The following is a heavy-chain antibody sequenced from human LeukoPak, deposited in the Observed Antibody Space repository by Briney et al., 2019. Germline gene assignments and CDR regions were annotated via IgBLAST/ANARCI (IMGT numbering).Heavy chain of an antibody. V-gene: IGHV4-4*07. CDR3: ARHAWRYSSGWYTVDY. Sequence: SETLSLTCTVSGGSISSYYWSWIRQPAGKGLEWIGRIYTSGSTNYNPSLKSRVTMSVDTSKNQFSLKLSSVTAADTAVYYCARHAWRYSSGWYTVDYWGQGTLVTVSS. CDR2: IYTSGST. CDR1: GGSISSYY. D-gene: IGHD6-19*01. J-gene: IGHJ4*02.